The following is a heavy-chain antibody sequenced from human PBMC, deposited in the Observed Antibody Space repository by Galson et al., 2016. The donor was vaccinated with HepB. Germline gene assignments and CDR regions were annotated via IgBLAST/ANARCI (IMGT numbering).Heavy chain of an antibody. CDR3: ARDRGSAQYFFDS. CDR1: GDSVGSYSSA. V-gene: IGHV6-1*01. Sequence: CAISGDSVGSYSSAWDWIRQSPSKGLEWLGRTYYRSQWCNDYAVSVKSRIIIKAGTSKNLFSLQLNSVTPEDTAMYYCARDRGSAQYFFDSWGQGTLVTVSS. CDR2: TYYRSQWCN. J-gene: IGHJ4*02.